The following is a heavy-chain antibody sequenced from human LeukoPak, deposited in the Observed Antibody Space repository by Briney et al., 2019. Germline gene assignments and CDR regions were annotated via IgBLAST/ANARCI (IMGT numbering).Heavy chain of an antibody. D-gene: IGHD3-9*01. Sequence: GGSLRLSCAASGFTFSSYGMSWVRQAPGKGLEWVAFIRYDGSIKHYADSVKGRVTISRDNSKNTLYLQMNSLRAEDTAVYYCAKGSQYNILTGFIVGAMDDFDHWGQGTLVTVSS. CDR1: GFTFSSYG. J-gene: IGHJ4*02. V-gene: IGHV3-30*02. CDR2: IRYDGSIK. CDR3: AKGSQYNILTGFIVGAMDDFDH.